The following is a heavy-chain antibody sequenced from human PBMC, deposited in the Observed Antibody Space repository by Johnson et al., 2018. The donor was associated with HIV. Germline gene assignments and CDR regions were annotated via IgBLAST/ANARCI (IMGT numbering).Heavy chain of an antibody. CDR2: ISSNGIGT. D-gene: IGHD3-10*01. J-gene: IGHJ3*02. CDR1: GFTFSSYA. CDR3: ARSRGPMRKDAFDI. V-gene: IGHV3-64*01. Sequence: VQLVESGGGLVQPGGSLRLSCADSGFTFSSYAMSWVRQAPGKGLEWVSAISSNGIGTYYANSVDGRFTISRDNDKNTLYLEMGSLRVEDMAVYYCARSRGPMRKDAFDIWGQGTKVTVSS.